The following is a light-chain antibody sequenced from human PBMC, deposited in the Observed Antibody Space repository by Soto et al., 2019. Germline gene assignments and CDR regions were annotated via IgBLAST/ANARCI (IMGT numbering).Light chain of an antibody. CDR3: AAWDDSLNGWV. Sequence: QSVLTQPPSASGTPGQRVTISCSGSSSNIGSNDVNWYQQLPGTDPKLLIYSNNQRPSGVPDRFSGSKSGTSASLAISGLQPEDEADYYCAAWDDSLNGWVFGGGTQLTVL. CDR2: SNN. V-gene: IGLV1-44*01. CDR1: SSNIGSND. J-gene: IGLJ3*02.